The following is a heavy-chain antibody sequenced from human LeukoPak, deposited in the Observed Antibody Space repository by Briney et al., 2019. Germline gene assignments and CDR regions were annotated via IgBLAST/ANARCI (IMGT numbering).Heavy chain of an antibody. J-gene: IGHJ6*02. CDR2: IWYDGSNK. CDR3: ARDPGYGETLDDYYYGMDV. V-gene: IGHV3-33*01. CDR1: GFTFSSYG. Sequence: GGSLRLSCAASGFTFSSYGMHWVRQAPGKGLEWVAVIWYDGSNKYYADSVKGRFTISRDNSKNTLYLQMNSLRAEDTAVYYCARDPGYGETLDDYYYGMDVWGQGTTVTVSS. D-gene: IGHD4-17*01.